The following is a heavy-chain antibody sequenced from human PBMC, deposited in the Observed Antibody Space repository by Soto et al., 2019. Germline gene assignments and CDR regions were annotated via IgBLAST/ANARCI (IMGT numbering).Heavy chain of an antibody. V-gene: IGHV3-30*18. CDR1: GFTFSRYG. J-gene: IGHJ4*02. CDR2: ISYDGSNE. CDR3: AKPAGPTYSHYPIDS. Sequence: PGGSLRLSCAASGFTFSRYGMHWVRQAPGKGLEWVAVISYDGSNEYYVDSVKGRFTISRDNSKNTLYLQMSSLSGEDTAVYYCAKPAGPTYSHYPIDSRGPGTLVTLSS. D-gene: IGHD4-4*01.